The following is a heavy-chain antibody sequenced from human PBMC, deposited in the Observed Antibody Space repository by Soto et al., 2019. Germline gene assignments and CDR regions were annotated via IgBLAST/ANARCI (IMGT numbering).Heavy chain of an antibody. CDR1: GYTFTRYN. CDR2: INPSGGTT. Sequence: GASVKVSCKASGYTFTRYNVHWVRQAPGQGLEWMAIINPSGGTTYYVQKFEGRVTLTTDTSTSTVYMELSSLRSDDTAVYYCARVRGGGSEYFFDYWGQGTLVNVS. J-gene: IGHJ4*02. CDR3: ARVRGGGSEYFFDY. D-gene: IGHD2-15*01. V-gene: IGHV1-46*01.